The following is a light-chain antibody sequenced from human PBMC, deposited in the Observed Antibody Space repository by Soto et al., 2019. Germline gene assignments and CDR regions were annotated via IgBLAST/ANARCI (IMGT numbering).Light chain of an antibody. Sequence: QSVLTQPPSASGTPGQRVTISCSGSSSNIGSHTVHWYQHLPGTAPKLLIYDNDQRPSGVPDRFSGSKYGSSASLAISGLQSDDESDYYCASWDDSLNVWLFGGGTKLTVL. CDR3: ASWDDSLNVWL. V-gene: IGLV1-44*01. J-gene: IGLJ3*02. CDR2: DND. CDR1: SSNIGSHT.